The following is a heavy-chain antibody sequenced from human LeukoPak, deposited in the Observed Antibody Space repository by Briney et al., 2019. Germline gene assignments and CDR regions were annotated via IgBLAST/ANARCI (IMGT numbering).Heavy chain of an antibody. CDR1: GYSISSGYY. CDR3: ARGGFPGYSSSWFS. Sequence: PSETLSLTCTVSGYSISSGYYWGWIRQPPGKGLEWIGSIYHSGSTYYNPSLKSRVTISVDTSKNQFSLKLSSVTAADTAVYYCARGGFPGYSSSWFSWGQGTLVTVSS. J-gene: IGHJ5*02. V-gene: IGHV4-38-2*02. CDR2: IYHSGST. D-gene: IGHD6-13*01.